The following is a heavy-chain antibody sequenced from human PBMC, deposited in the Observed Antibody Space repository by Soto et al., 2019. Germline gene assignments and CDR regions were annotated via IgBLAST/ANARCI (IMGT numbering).Heavy chain of an antibody. V-gene: IGHV1-69*13. J-gene: IGHJ6*02. Sequence: ASVKVSCKASGGTFSSYAISWVRQAPGQGLEWMGGIIPIFGTANYAQKFQGRVTITADESTSTAYMELSSLRSEDTAVYYCARGGATPEDYYGMDVWGQGTTVTVSS. CDR2: IIPIFGTA. D-gene: IGHD1-26*01. CDR3: ARGGATPEDYYGMDV. CDR1: GGTFSSYA.